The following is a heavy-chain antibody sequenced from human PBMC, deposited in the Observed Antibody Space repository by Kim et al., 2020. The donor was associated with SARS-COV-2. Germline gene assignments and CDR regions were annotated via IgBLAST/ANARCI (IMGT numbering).Heavy chain of an antibody. Sequence: GSLRLSCTASGFTFGDYAMSWVRQAPGKGLEWVGFIRSKAYGGTTEYAASVKGRFTISRDDSKSIAYLQMNSLKTEDTAVYYCTREIRYFDWLFRSDYYYYGMDVWGQGTTVTVSS. D-gene: IGHD3-9*01. CDR1: GFTFGDYA. CDR3: TREIRYFDWLFRSDYYYYGMDV. J-gene: IGHJ6*02. CDR2: IRSKAYGGTT. V-gene: IGHV3-49*04.